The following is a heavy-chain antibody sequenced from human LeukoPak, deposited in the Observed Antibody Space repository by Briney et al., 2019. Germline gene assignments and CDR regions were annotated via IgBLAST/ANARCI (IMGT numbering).Heavy chain of an antibody. D-gene: IGHD2-15*01. Sequence: GGSLRLSCAASGFTFSNYGMHWVRQAPGKGLEWVVVISHDGSNNNYADSVKGRFTTSRDNSKNTLYLQMNSLRPEDTAVYYCAKVRVGTAHFDYWGQGTLVTVSS. CDR1: GFTFSNYG. J-gene: IGHJ4*02. CDR3: AKVRVGTAHFDY. V-gene: IGHV3-30*18. CDR2: ISHDGSNN.